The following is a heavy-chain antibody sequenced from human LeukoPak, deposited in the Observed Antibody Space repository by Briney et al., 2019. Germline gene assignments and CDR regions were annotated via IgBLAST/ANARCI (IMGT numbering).Heavy chain of an antibody. Sequence: GGSLRLSCAASGFSFSRSYMNWVRQAPGKGLEWVATIKQDEVDKYYVDSVKGRFTISRDTAKNSLFLQMNSLRAEDTAVYYCARDPSRYDLDYWGQGTLVTVSS. V-gene: IGHV3-7*01. D-gene: IGHD5-12*01. J-gene: IGHJ4*02. CDR2: IKQDEVDK. CDR1: GFSFSRSY. CDR3: ARDPSRYDLDY.